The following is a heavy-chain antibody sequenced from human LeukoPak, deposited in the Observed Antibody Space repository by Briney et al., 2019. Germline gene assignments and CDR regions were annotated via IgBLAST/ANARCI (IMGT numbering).Heavy chain of an antibody. J-gene: IGHJ4*02. CDR1: GFTFSSYA. D-gene: IGHD3-16*02. Sequence: PGGCLRLAWAASGFTFSSYAMSWGRQARGKGLEWVSAISGSGGSTYYAHTVHTRSTPSRDNPNNPLHLPTNSLSAEDPAVYSCANDTSYDYVWRPYRLDYWGQGPLVTVSS. CDR2: ISGSGGST. V-gene: IGHV3-23*01. CDR3: ANDTSYDYVWRPYRLDY.